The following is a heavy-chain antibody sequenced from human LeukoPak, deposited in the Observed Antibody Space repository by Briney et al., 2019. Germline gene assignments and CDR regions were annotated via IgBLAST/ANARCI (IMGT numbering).Heavy chain of an antibody. J-gene: IGHJ4*02. CDR1: GFTFSSYA. CDR2: ISYDGSNK. CDR3: ARETYYYGSGSYIDY. Sequence: GRSLRLSCAASGFTFSSYAMHWVRQAPGKGLEWVAVISYDGSNKYYADSVKGRFTISRDNSKNTLYLQMNSLRAEDTAVYYCARETYYYGSGSYIDYWGQGALVTVSS. V-gene: IGHV3-30-3*01. D-gene: IGHD3-10*01.